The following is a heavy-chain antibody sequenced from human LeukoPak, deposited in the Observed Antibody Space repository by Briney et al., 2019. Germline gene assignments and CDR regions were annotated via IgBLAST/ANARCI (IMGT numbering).Heavy chain of an antibody. CDR2: IYYSGST. V-gene: IGHV4-30-4*07. Sequence: SETLSLTCAVSGGSISSGGYSWSWIRQPPGKGLEWIGYIYYSGSTYYNPSLKGRVTISVDTSKNQFSLKLSSVTAADTAVYYCARDRRGRYCSSISCYLGCFDPWGQGTLVTVSS. CDR1: GGSISSGGYS. D-gene: IGHD2-2*01. CDR3: ARDRRGRYCSSISCYLGCFDP. J-gene: IGHJ5*02.